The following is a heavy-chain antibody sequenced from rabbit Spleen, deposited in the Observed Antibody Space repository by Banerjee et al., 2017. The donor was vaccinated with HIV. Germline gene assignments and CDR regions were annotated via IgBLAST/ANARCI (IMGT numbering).Heavy chain of an antibody. CDR1: GFSFNSGYD. Sequence: QSLEESRGGLVQPEGSLTLTCTASGFSFNSGYDMCWVRQAPGKGLEWIGCIYTDGSGSTAYASWAKGRFTISKTSSTTVTLQMTSLTVADTATYLCARDLVAVIGWNFNLWGPGTLVTVS. CDR3: ARDLVAVIGWNFNL. V-gene: IGHV1S40*01. J-gene: IGHJ4*01. D-gene: IGHD1-1*01. CDR2: IYTDGSGST.